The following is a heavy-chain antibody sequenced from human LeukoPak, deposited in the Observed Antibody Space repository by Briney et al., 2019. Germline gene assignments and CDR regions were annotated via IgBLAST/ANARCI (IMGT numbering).Heavy chain of an antibody. CDR2: INHSGST. Sequence: NSSETLSLTCAVYGGSFSDYYWSWIRQPPGKGLEWIGEINHSGSTNYKPSLKSRVTISVDTSKNQFSLKLTSVTAADTAVYYCASRPILQFLEYLLYPWGQGTLVTVSS. D-gene: IGHD3-3*01. CDR1: GGSFSDYY. CDR3: ASRPILQFLEYLLYP. J-gene: IGHJ5*02. V-gene: IGHV4-34*01.